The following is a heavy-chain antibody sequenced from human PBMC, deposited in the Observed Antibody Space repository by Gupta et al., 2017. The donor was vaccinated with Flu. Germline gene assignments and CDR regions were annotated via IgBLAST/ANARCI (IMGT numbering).Heavy chain of an antibody. D-gene: IGHD6-13*01. Sequence: EMQLLESGGGLVQPGGSLRLSWVVPGFTFSSYAMIWVRQAPGKGLEWVSSIRNSGDKTYYADSVKGRFTISRDNSRNKLYLQMNSLRVDDTALYFCAKEIAAFGKGLADVWGQGTTVTVSS. CDR2: IRNSGDKT. CDR3: AKEIAAFGKGLADV. V-gene: IGHV3-23*01. J-gene: IGHJ6*02. CDR1: GFTFSSYA.